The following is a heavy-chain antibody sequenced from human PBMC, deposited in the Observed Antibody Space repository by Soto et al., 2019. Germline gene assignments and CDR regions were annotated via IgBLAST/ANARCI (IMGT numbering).Heavy chain of an antibody. J-gene: IGHJ5*02. V-gene: IGHV3-48*01. CDR2: ISSSSSTI. D-gene: IGHD6-13*01. CDR1: GFTFSSYS. CDR3: ARHPERIAQIGWFDP. Sequence: EVQLVESGGGLVQPGGSLRLSCAASGFTFSSYSMNWVRQAPGKGLEWVSYISSSSSTIYYADSVKGRFTISRDNAKYSTYLQMNSLRAEDTAVYYCARHPERIAQIGWFDPWGQGTLVTVSS.